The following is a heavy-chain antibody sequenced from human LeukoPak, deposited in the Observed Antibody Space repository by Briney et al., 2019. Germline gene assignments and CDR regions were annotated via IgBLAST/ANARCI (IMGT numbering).Heavy chain of an antibody. D-gene: IGHD3-16*01. J-gene: IGHJ4*02. Sequence: GGSLRLPCAASGFIFSSYGMSWVRQAPGKGLEWVSSISGSGGNTYYADSVKGRFTISRDNSKNTLFLHMNSLRAEDTAVYYCAKALGGYHFDYWGQGTLVTVSS. CDR3: AKALGGYHFDY. CDR2: ISGSGGNT. CDR1: GFIFSSYG. V-gene: IGHV3-23*01.